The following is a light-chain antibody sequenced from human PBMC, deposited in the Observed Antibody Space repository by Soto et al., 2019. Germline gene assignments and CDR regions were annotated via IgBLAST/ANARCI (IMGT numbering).Light chain of an antibody. CDR1: QSVSSSY. V-gene: IGKV3-20*01. CDR2: GAS. Sequence: EIVLTQSPGTLSLSPGERATLSCRASQSVSSSYLAWYQQKPGQAPRLVIYGASSRPTGIPDRFSGSGSGTDFTLAISRMEPEDFAMYYCQHYGNSPPLTFGQGTRLEIK. J-gene: IGKJ5*01. CDR3: QHYGNSPPLT.